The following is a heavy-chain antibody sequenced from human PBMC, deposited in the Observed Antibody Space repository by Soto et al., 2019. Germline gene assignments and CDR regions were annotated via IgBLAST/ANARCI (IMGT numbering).Heavy chain of an antibody. CDR2: IYYSGST. CDR3: AREVGTKTYSGH. CDR1: GGSISSGDYY. D-gene: IGHD1-26*01. Sequence: QVQLQESGPGLVKPSQTLSLTCTVSGGSISSGDYYWSWIRQPPGKGLEWIGYIYYSGSTYYNPSLKSRXXIXVXXSKNQFSLQLSSVTAADTAVYYCAREVGTKTYSGHWGQGTLVTVSS. V-gene: IGHV4-30-4*01. J-gene: IGHJ4*02.